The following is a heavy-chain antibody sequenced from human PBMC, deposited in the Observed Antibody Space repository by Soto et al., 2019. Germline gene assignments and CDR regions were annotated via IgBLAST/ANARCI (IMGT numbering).Heavy chain of an antibody. Sequence: VQLLESGGGLVQPGGSLRLSCAASGFTFSSYAMSWVRQAPGKGLEWVSAISGSGGSTYYADSVKGRFTISRDNSKNTLYLQMNSLRAEDTAVYYCATGENTIFGVVIPPYDYWGQGTLVTVSS. CDR2: ISGSGGST. J-gene: IGHJ4*02. V-gene: IGHV3-23*01. D-gene: IGHD3-3*01. CDR3: ATGENTIFGVVIPPYDY. CDR1: GFTFSSYA.